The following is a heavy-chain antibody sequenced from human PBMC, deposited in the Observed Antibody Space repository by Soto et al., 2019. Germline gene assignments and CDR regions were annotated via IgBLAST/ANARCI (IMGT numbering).Heavy chain of an antibody. CDR3: ARGGPYYYDSSGYYEPPSL. V-gene: IGHV1-18*04. J-gene: IGHJ4*02. Sequence: GASVKVSCKASGYTFTSYGISWVRQAPGQGLEWMGWISAYNGNTNYAQKLQGRVTMTTDTSTSTAYMELRSLRSDDTAVYYCARGGPYYYDSSGYYEPPSLWGQGTLVTVSS. CDR2: ISAYNGNT. D-gene: IGHD3-22*01. CDR1: GYTFTSYG.